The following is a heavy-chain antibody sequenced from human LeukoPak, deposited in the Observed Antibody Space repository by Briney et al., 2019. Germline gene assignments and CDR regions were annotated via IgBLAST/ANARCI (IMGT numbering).Heavy chain of an antibody. V-gene: IGHV4-4*07. J-gene: IGHJ5*02. CDR1: GGSISSYY. Sequence: SETLSLTCTVSGGSISSYYWSWIRQPTGKGLELIGRIYTSGTTNYNPSLKSRVTMSVDTSKNQFSLKLSSVTAADTAVYYCARAPTGTGGWNWFDPWGQGTLVTVSS. CDR3: ARAPTGTGGWNWFDP. CDR2: IYTSGTT. D-gene: IGHD1-1*01.